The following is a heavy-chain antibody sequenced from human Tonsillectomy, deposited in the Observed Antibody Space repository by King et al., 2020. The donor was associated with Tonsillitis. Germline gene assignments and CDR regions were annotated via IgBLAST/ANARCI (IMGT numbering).Heavy chain of an antibody. J-gene: IGHJ6*02. CDR1: GFTFSSYA. CDR2: ISGSDGSA. V-gene: IGHV3-23*04. Sequence: VQLVESGGGLVQPGGSLRLSCAASGFTFSSYAMSWARQAPGEGLEWVSAISGSDGSAYYADSVKGRFPISRDNSKNTLYLQMNSLRTEDTAVYDCANKREGPFFYYYYDMDVRGQGTTVTVSS. CDR3: ANKREGPFFYYYYDMDV. D-gene: IGHD1-26*01.